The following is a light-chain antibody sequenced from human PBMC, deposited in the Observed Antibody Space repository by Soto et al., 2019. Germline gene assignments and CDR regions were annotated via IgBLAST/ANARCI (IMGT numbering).Light chain of an antibody. CDR2: YAS. Sequence: EIMMTQSPATLSVSPGERATLSCRASQSVRNNLAWYQQKPGQAPRLLIYYASTRATGIPARFSGSGSRTEFTLTISSLHSEDFALYYCQQYNNWPPITFGQGTRLEIK. J-gene: IGKJ5*01. CDR3: QQYNNWPPIT. V-gene: IGKV3-15*01. CDR1: QSVRNN.